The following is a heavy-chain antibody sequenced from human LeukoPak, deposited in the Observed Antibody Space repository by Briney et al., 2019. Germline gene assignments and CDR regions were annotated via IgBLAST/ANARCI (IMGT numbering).Heavy chain of an antibody. CDR1: GYTFTGYY. CDR2: INPNSGGT. CDR3: ARDWARITMVRGVIDAPYYYYGMAV. D-gene: IGHD3-10*01. Sequence: ASVKVSCKASGYTFTGYYMHWVRQAPGQGLEWMGWINPNSGGTNYAQKFQGRVTMTRDTSISTAYMELSRLRSDDTAVYYCARDWARITMVRGVIDAPYYYYGMAVWGQGTTVTVSS. V-gene: IGHV1-2*02. J-gene: IGHJ6*02.